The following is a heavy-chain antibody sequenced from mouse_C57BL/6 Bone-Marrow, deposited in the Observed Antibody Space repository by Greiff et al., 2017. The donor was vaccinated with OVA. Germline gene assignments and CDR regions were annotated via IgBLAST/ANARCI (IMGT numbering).Heavy chain of an antibody. CDR2: ILPGSGST. V-gene: IGHV1-9*01. J-gene: IGHJ4*01. D-gene: IGHD2-2*01. Sequence: LEWIGEILPGSGSTNYNEKFKGKATFTADTSSNTAYMQLSSLTTEDSAIYYCARRRGIYGYDYYAMDYWGQGTSVTVSS. CDR3: ARRRGIYGYDYYAMDY.